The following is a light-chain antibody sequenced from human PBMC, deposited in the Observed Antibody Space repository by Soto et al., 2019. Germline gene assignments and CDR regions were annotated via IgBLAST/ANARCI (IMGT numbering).Light chain of an antibody. CDR3: HQYNSWPPGT. V-gene: IGKV3-15*01. J-gene: IGKJ2*01. Sequence: EIVMTQSPATLSVSPGERATLSCRASQSVSRNLAWYQQRPGQAPTLLXSGASTRATGIPARFSGSGAGTEFTLTISSLQSEDFAVYYCHQYNSWPPGTFGQGTKVDIK. CDR2: GAS. CDR1: QSVSRN.